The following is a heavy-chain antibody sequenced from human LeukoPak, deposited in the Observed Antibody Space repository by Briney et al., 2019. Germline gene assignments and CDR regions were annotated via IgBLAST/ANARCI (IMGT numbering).Heavy chain of an antibody. J-gene: IGHJ4*02. CDR2: IIPILGIA. CDR1: GGTFSSYA. V-gene: IGHV1-69*04. Sequence: ASVKVSCKASGGTFSSYAISWVRQAPGQGLEWMGRIIPILGIANYAQKLQGRVTITADKSTSTAYMELSSLRSEDTAVYYCARDSEEVDTAFDYWGQGTLVTVSS. D-gene: IGHD5-18*01. CDR3: ARDSEEVDTAFDY.